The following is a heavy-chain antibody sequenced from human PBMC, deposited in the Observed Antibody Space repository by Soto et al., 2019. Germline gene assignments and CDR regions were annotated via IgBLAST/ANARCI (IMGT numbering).Heavy chain of an antibody. CDR1: GGSISSADYY. J-gene: IGHJ3*02. CDR2: IYYSGST. V-gene: IGHV4-30-4*01. Sequence: TLSLTCIVSGGSISSADYYWSWIRQPPGKGLEWIGYIYYSGSTYYNPSLKSRVTISVDTSKNQFSLKLSSVTAADTAVYYCARAATGWGNAFDIWGQGTMVTDS. D-gene: IGHD2-15*01. CDR3: ARAATGWGNAFDI.